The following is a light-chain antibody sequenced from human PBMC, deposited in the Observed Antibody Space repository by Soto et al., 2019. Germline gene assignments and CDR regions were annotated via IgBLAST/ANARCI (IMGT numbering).Light chain of an antibody. V-gene: IGKV1-9*01. J-gene: IGKJ4*01. CDR3: QQLNSYPFT. CDR2: AAS. Sequence: IQLTQSPSSLSASVGDRVTITCRASQGINNYLTWYLQKPGKAPKLLIYAASTLQSGVPSRFSGSGSGTDFTLTISSLQPEDFATYHCQQLNSYPFTFGGGTKGDIK. CDR1: QGINNY.